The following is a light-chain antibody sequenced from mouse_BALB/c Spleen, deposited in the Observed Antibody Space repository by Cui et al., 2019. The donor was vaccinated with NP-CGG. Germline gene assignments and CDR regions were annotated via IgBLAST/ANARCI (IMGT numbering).Light chain of an antibody. CDR3: ALWYSNHWV. CDR1: TGAVTTNNY. J-gene: IGLJ1*01. V-gene: IGLV1*01. CDR2: GTN. Sequence: QAVVTQESALTTSPGETVTLTYRSSTGAVTTNNYANGVQEKPDHLFTGLIGGTNNRPPGVPAKFSGSLIGDKAALTITGAQTEDEAIYFCALWYSNHWVFGGGTKLTVL.